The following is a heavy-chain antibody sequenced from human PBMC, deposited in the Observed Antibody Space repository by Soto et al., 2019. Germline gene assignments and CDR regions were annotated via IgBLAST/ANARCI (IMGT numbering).Heavy chain of an antibody. J-gene: IGHJ4*02. CDR1: GYTFTSYG. CDR3: ARLDSSAADSEY. CDR2: ISAYNGNT. V-gene: IGHV1-18*01. D-gene: IGHD6-13*01. Sequence: QVQLVQSGAEVKKPGASVKVSYKASGYTFTSYGISWVRQAPGQGLEWMGWISAYNGNTNYAQKLQGRVTLTTDTSTSTASMELRSLRSDDTAVYYCARLDSSAADSEYWGQGTLVTVSS.